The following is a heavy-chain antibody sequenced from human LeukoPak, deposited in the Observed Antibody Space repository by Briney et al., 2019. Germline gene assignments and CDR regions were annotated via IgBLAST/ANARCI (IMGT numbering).Heavy chain of an antibody. V-gene: IGHV1-8*01. CDR2: MNPNSGNT. J-gene: IGHJ3*02. D-gene: IGHD3-10*01. CDR1: GYTFTSYD. Sequence: ASVKVSCKASGYTFTSYDINWVRQATGQGLEWMGWMNPNSGNTGYAQKFQGRVTMTRNTSISTAYMELSRLRSDDTAVYYCARDEGGSDDAFDIWGQGTMVTVSS. CDR3: ARDEGGSDDAFDI.